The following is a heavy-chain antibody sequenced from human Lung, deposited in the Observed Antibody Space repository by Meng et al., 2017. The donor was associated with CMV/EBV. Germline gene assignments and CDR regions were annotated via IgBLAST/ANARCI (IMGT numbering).Heavy chain of an antibody. D-gene: IGHD5-24*01. CDR2: IRYDGSNK. J-gene: IGHJ4*02. Sequence: GGSLRLXXAASGFTFSSYGMHWVRQAPGKGLEWVAFIRYDGSNKYYADSVKGRFSISRDNSKNSLYLQLNSLRSEDTAFYYCAKDISFHGMAIPDNWGQGSLVTVSS. V-gene: IGHV3-30*02. CDR1: GFTFSSYG. CDR3: AKDISFHGMAIPDN.